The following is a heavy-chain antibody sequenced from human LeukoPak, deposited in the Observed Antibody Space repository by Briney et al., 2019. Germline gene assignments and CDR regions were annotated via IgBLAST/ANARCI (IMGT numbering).Heavy chain of an antibody. D-gene: IGHD2-2*01. CDR2: TYYRSMWYN. CDR1: GDSVSRHSAA. CDR3: ARDTLQDTSFAEGMDV. V-gene: IGHV6-1*01. J-gene: IGHJ6*02. Sequence: SQILSLTCAISGDSVSRHSAAWNWIRQSPSRGLEWLGRTYYRSMWYNDYAVPVKSRITINPDASKNQFSLQLNSVTPEDTAVYYCARDTLQDTSFAEGMDVWGQGTTVTVSS.